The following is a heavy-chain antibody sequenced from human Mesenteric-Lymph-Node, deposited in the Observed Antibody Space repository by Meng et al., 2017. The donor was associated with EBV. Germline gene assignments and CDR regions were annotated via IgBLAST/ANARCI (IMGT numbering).Heavy chain of an antibody. J-gene: IGHJ4*02. CDR3: ARATFGGVGMFDY. D-gene: IGHD3-16*01. Sequence: EVQLVESXXGXVXXGGXLRLSCAASGFTFSTYDMHWVRQAPGKTLEWVSGIGSAGDTNYPGSVMGRFTISRENAKDSLYLQMNSLRAGDTAVYYCARATFGGVGMFDYWGQGTLVTVSS. CDR2: IGSAGDT. CDR1: GFTFSTYD. V-gene: IGHV3-13*01.